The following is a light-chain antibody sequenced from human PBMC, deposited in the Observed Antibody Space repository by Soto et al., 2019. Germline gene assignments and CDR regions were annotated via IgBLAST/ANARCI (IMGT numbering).Light chain of an antibody. Sequence: DIQMTQSPSTLSASVGDTVTVTCRATQSVSGWLAWYQQKPGEAPKRLIYDASALPRGVPSRFSGSGSGTKFTLTIASPQPDDFATYYGQQYETFSGTFGPGTKVEI. CDR2: DAS. CDR3: QQYETFSGT. V-gene: IGKV1-5*01. J-gene: IGKJ1*01. CDR1: QSVSGW.